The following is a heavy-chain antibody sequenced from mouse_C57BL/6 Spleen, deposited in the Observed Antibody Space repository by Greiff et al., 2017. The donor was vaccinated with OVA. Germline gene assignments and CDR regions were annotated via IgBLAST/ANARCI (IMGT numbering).Heavy chain of an antibody. CDR2: IYPSDSET. Sequence: VQLQQPGAELVRPGSSVKLSCKASGYTFTSYWMDWVKQRPGQGLEWIGNIYPSDSETHYNQKFKDKATLTVDKSSSTAYMQLSSLTSEDSAVYYCARRRYYYGSSPYAMDYWGQGTSVTVSS. CDR3: ARRRYYYGSSPYAMDY. CDR1: GYTFTSYW. J-gene: IGHJ4*01. V-gene: IGHV1-61*01. D-gene: IGHD1-1*01.